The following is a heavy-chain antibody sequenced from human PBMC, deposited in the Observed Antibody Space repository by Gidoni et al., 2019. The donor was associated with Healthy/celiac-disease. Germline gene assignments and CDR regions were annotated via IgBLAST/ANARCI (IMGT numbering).Heavy chain of an antibody. J-gene: IGHJ4*02. CDR3: ARTEGYSGYAGY. Sequence: EVQLVESGGGLVKPGGSLRLSCAASGFTFSSYSMNWVRQAPGKGLEWVSSISSSSSYIYYADSVKGRFTIYRDNAKNSLYLQMNSLRAEDTAVYYCARTEGYSGYAGYWGQGTLVTVSS. CDR1: GFTFSSYS. CDR2: ISSSSSYI. V-gene: IGHV3-21*01. D-gene: IGHD5-12*01.